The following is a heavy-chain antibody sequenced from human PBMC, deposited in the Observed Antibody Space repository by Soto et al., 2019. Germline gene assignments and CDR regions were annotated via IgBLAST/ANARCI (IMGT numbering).Heavy chain of an antibody. Sequence: GGSLRLSCAASGFTFSSYGMHWVRQAPGKGLEWVAVISYDGSNKYYADSVKGRFTISRDNSKNTLYLQMNSLRAEDTAVYYCAKEKLGYCSGGSCYSWELTTRNYFDYWGQGTLVTVSS. CDR3: AKEKLGYCSGGSCYSWELTTRNYFDY. J-gene: IGHJ4*02. CDR1: GFTFSSYG. CDR2: ISYDGSNK. D-gene: IGHD2-15*01. V-gene: IGHV3-30*18.